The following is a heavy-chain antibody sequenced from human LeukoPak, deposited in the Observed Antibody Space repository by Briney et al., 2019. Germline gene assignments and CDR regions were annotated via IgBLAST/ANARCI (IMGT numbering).Heavy chain of an antibody. CDR3: AKDKTYDDFWSGHDAFDI. Sequence: GGSLRLSCAASGFTFSSYGMSWVRQAPGKGLEWVSAISGSGGSTYYADSVKGRFTISRDNSKNTLYLQMKSLRAGDTAVYYCAKDKTYDDFWSGHDAFDIWSQGTMVTVSS. V-gene: IGHV3-23*01. D-gene: IGHD3-3*01. J-gene: IGHJ3*02. CDR1: GFTFSSYG. CDR2: ISGSGGST.